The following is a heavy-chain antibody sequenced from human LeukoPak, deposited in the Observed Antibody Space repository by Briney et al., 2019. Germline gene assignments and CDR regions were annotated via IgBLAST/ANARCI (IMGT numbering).Heavy chain of an antibody. CDR3: ARDPYSGTYGDTYYYYMDV. V-gene: IGHV3-23*01. D-gene: IGHD1-26*01. CDR2: ISGSGGST. CDR1: GFTFSSYA. Sequence: GGSLRLSCAASGFTFSSYAMSWVRQAPGKGLEWVSAISGSGGSTYYADSVKGRFTISRDNARNSLYLQMNSLRAEDTAVYYCARDPYSGTYGDTYYYYMDVWGKGTTVTISS. J-gene: IGHJ6*03.